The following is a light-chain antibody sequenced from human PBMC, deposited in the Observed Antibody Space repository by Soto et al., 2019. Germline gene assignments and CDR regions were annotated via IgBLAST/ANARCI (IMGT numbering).Light chain of an antibody. J-gene: IGLJ3*02. Sequence: QSVLTQAPSVSGAPGQRVTISCTGSSSNIGAGCDVQWYQHLPGTAPKLLIHGNTNRPSGVPDRFSGSKSGTSASLAITALQAEDEGDYYCQSYDTTLSSWVFGGGAKVTVL. CDR1: SSNIGAGCD. CDR3: QSYDTTLSSWV. CDR2: GNT. V-gene: IGLV1-40*01.